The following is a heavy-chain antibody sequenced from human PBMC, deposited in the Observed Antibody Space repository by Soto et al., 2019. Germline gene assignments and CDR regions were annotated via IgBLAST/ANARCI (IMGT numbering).Heavy chain of an antibody. CDR2: INHSGST. J-gene: IGHJ3*02. Sequence: SETLSLTCAVYGVSFSGYYWIWIRQPPGKGLEWIGEINHSGSTNYNPSLKSRVTISVDTSKNQFSLKLSSVTAADTAVYYCARSRSGWGRRRTFAAGTSCRLDIWGQGTMVTVSS. CDR3: ARSRSGWGRRRTFAAGTSCRLDI. CDR1: GVSFSGYY. V-gene: IGHV4-34*01. D-gene: IGHD2-2*01.